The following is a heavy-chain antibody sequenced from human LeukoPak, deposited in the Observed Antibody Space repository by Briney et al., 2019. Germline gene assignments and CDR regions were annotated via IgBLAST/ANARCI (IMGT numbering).Heavy chain of an antibody. J-gene: IGHJ1*01. CDR3: ARYNSQQLVNGGYFQH. D-gene: IGHD6-13*01. CDR2: IYYSGST. Sequence: SETLSLTCTVSGGSISSSSYYWGWIRQPPGKGLEWIGSIYYSGSTYYNPSLKSRVTISVGTSKNQFSLKLSSVTAADTAVYYCARYNSQQLVNGGYFQHWGQGTLVTVSS. V-gene: IGHV4-39*07. CDR1: GGSISSSSYY.